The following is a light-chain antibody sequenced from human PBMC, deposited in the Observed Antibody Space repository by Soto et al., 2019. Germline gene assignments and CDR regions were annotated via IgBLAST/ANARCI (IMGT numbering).Light chain of an antibody. V-gene: IGLV1-40*01. CDR2: DNN. Sequence: QSVLTQPPSVSGAPGQRVIISCTGSSSNIGAGYDVHWYQQLPGTAPRLLIYDNNNRPSGVPARFSVSKSGTSASLAITGLQPEDEADYYCQSYDSSLSGSYVFGTGTKATVL. J-gene: IGLJ1*01. CDR1: SSNIGAGYD. CDR3: QSYDSSLSGSYV.